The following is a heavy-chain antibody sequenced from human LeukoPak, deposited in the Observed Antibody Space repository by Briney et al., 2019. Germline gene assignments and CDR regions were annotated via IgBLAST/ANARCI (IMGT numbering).Heavy chain of an antibody. D-gene: IGHD2-2*01. CDR1: GGSFSGYY. CDR3: ARGYCSSTSCPDFDS. Sequence: PSETLSLTFAVYGGSFSGYYWSWIRQPPGKGLEWIGEINHSGSTNYNPSLKSRVTISVDTSKNQFSLKLSSVTAADTAVYYCARGYCSSTSCPDFDSWGQGTLVTVSS. CDR2: INHSGST. V-gene: IGHV4-34*01. J-gene: IGHJ4*02.